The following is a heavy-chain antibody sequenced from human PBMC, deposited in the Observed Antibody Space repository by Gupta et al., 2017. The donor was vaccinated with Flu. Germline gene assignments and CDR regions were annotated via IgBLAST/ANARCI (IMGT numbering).Heavy chain of an antibody. D-gene: IGHD3-22*01. V-gene: IGHV3-23*01. J-gene: IGHJ4*02. Sequence: WVRQAPGKGLEWVSDISGSGGSTNYADSVKGRFTISRDKSKNTLYLQMNSLRAEDTAVYYCFYDSSGYYLDYWGQGTLVTVSS. CDR3: FYDSSGYYLDY. CDR2: ISGSGGST.